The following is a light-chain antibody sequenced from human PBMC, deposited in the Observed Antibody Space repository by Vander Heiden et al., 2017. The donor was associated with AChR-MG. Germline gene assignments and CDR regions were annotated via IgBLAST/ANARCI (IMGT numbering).Light chain of an antibody. V-gene: IGKV3-20*01. J-gene: IGKJ1*01. CDR1: QSVGNNH. CDR2: GAS. CDR3: QQYSGSTRT. Sequence: DILLTPSPATLSLSAGERATLSCRASQSVGNNHLAWYQQKPGQAPRLLIFGASSRATGIPDRFSGSGSGTDFTLTISGLEPEDFAVYYCQQYSGSTRTFGQGTKVEIK.